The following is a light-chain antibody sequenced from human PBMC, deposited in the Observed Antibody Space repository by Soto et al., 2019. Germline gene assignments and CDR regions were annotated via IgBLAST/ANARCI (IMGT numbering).Light chain of an antibody. CDR3: LAYAITFRT. Sequence: EIVLTQSPGTLSLSPGERVTLSCRTSQNIESNYLAWFQQKPGQAPRLLIYGVSSRATGIPDRFSGSGSGTDFTLTISRLEPEDFAVYYCLAYAITFRTFGQGTKVEI. CDR2: GVS. V-gene: IGKV3-20*01. J-gene: IGKJ1*01. CDR1: QNIESNY.